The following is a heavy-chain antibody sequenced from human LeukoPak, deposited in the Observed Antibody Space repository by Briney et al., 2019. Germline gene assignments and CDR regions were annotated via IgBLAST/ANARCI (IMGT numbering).Heavy chain of an antibody. D-gene: IGHD5-24*01. V-gene: IGHV5-51*01. CDR2: IYPGGSET. CDR1: GYSFTSYW. CDR3: ARASRDGYNQNFDH. Sequence: KTGESLKISCKGSGYSFTSYWNAWVRQRPGKGLEWMGIIYPGGSETRYDPSFQGQVTISADSSTSTAYLQWSSLRASDTAMYYCARASRDGYNQNFDHWGQGTLVTVSS. J-gene: IGHJ4*02.